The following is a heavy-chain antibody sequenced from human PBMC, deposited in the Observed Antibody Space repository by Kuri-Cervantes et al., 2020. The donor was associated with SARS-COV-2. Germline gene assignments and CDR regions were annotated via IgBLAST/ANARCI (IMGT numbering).Heavy chain of an antibody. CDR1: GGAFSGYY. CDR3: ARGSILLCFGESRPDY. V-gene: IGHV4-34*01. Sequence: SETLSLTCAVYGGAFSGYYWSWIRQPPGKGLEWMGEITHNGSTKYNPSLKSRVTISVDTSKNQFSLKLSSVTSADTAVYYCARGSILLCFGESRPDYWGQGALVTVSS. CDR2: ITHNGST. J-gene: IGHJ4*02. D-gene: IGHD3-10*01.